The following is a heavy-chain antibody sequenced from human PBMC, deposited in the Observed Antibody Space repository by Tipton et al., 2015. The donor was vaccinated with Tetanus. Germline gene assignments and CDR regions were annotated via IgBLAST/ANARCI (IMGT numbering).Heavy chain of an antibody. D-gene: IGHD2/OR15-2a*01. J-gene: IGHJ4*02. V-gene: IGHV1-8*01. CDR3: ARGIEAGVDY. CDR2: INPNNGDP. Sequence: QSGAEVKQPGASVKVSCKASGYTFSSFDINWMRQATGQGLEWMGWINPNNGDPGHVQNFQGRVTMTRDTSISTVYMELSSLTSEDTAVYYCARGIEAGVDYWGQGTLVTVSS. CDR1: GYTFSSFD.